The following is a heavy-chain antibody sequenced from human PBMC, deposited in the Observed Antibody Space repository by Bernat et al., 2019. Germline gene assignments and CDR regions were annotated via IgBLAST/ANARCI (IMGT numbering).Heavy chain of an antibody. V-gene: IGHV3-23*01. CDR3: AKLRGAGYYFGMDV. Sequence: EVQLLESGGGLVQPGGSLRLSCAASGFTFSNYAMSWVRQAPGKGLEWVSESSGSGGSTHYTDSVRGRFAVSRDNSKKPSYLQMSSVRAEDTDVYYCAKLRGAGYYFGMDVWGQGTTVTVSS. CDR1: GFTFSNYA. D-gene: IGHD4/OR15-4a*01. CDR2: SSGSGGST. J-gene: IGHJ6*02.